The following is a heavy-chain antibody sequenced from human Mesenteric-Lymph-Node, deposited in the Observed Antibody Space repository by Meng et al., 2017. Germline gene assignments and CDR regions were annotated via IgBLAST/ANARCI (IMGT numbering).Heavy chain of an antibody. V-gene: IGHV3-7*01. CDR2: IKRDGSDK. J-gene: IGHJ1*01. CDR3: ANDRLTH. Sequence: GGSLRLSCAASGFTFRSYWMSWVRQAPGKGLEWVANIKRDGSDKYYGGSVKGRFTASRDNAKSMLYLQMNSLRTEDTAIYYCANDRLTHWGRGTLVTVSS. D-gene: IGHD1-1*01. CDR1: GFTFRSYW.